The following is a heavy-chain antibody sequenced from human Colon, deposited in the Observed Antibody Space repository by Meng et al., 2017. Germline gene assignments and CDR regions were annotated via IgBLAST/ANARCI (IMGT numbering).Heavy chain of an antibody. V-gene: IGHV4-59*01. J-gene: IGHJ4*02. D-gene: IGHD7-27*01. CDR2: VYYSGSS. Sequence: GSLRLSCTVSGGSISSYSCNWVRQPPGKGMEWIGYVYYSGSSSYNPSLKSRVTISVATSKTQFSLMLTSLTAADTAMYYCARGNWGHYFFDSWGQGALVTVSS. CDR3: ARGNWGHYFFDS. CDR1: GGSISSYS.